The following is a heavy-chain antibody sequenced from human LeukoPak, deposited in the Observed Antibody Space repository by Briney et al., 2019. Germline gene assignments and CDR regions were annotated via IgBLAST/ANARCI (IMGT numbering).Heavy chain of an antibody. D-gene: IGHD3-10*01. J-gene: IGHJ4*02. CDR2: IKEDGSDK. CDR1: GFTFSSHG. CDR3: ARALWTVPSVAFDY. Sequence: GGSLRLSCAASGFTFSSHGMNWVRQAPGKGLEWVANIKEDGSDKYYVDSVKDRFTISKDNAKNSLYLQMNSLRAEETAVYYCARALWTVPSVAFDYWGQGTLVTVSS. V-gene: IGHV3-7*01.